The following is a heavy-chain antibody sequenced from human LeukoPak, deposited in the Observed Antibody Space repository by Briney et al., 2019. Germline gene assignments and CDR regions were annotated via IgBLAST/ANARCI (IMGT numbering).Heavy chain of an antibody. V-gene: IGHV3-11*01. CDR3: ARDSRAVSVAFDI. CDR1: GFTFDDYG. CDR2: ISSSAGTI. Sequence: GGSLRLSCAASGFTFDDYGMSWVRQAPGKGLEWVSYISSSAGTIYYADSVKGRFTISRDNAKNSLYLQMNSLRAEDTAVYYCARDSRAVSVAFDIWGQGTMVTVSS. J-gene: IGHJ3*02. D-gene: IGHD2/OR15-2a*01.